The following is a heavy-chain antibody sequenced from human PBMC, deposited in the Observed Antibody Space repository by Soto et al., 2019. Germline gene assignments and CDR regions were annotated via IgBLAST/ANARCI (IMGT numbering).Heavy chain of an antibody. CDR1: GFTFSSYA. Sequence: EVQLLESGGGLVQPGKSLRLSCAASGFTFSSYAMTWVRQAPGKGLEWVSSISGSGDYTYFADSVKGRFTISRDNSKDTLYLQMSSLRVEDTAIYYCAKDSRSHPQGWFDPWGQGTLVTVSS. D-gene: IGHD2-15*01. V-gene: IGHV3-23*01. CDR3: AKDSRSHPQGWFDP. J-gene: IGHJ5*02. CDR2: ISGSGDYT.